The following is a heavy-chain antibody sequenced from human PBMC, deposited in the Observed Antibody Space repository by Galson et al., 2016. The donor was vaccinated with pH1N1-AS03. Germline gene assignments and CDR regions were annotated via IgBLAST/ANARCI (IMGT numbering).Heavy chain of an antibody. Sequence: TLSLTCAVSGDSVSGGHWWTWVRQSPGKGLEWIGYIYLRGSTDYNPSLADRVIISADRSTNDFSLTLSSVTAADTAVYYCARVLTPGYSHTMDVWGRGTTVTVSS. CDR1: GDSVSGGHW. D-gene: IGHD2-15*01. CDR3: ARVLTPGYSHTMDV. CDR2: IYLRGST. V-gene: IGHV4-4*02. J-gene: IGHJ6*02.